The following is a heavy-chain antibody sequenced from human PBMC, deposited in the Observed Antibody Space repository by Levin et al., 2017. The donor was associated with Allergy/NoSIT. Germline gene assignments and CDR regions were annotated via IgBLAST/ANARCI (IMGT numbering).Heavy chain of an antibody. V-gene: IGHV1-24*01. CDR2: FDPQEGKK. D-gene: IGHD3-3*02. CDR1: GDTLSELS. CDR3: ASYRERSIWYGWFDP. Sequence: ASVKVSCKVSGDTLSELSMHWVRQAPGKGLEWMGGFDPQEGKKIYAQKFQGRVTMTEDTSTDTAYMELTSLRSEDTALYYCASYRERSIWYGWFDPWGQGTLVTVSS. J-gene: IGHJ5*02.